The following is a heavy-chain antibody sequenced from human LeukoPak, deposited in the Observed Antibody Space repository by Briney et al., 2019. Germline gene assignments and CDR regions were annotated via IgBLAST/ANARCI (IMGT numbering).Heavy chain of an antibody. J-gene: IGHJ5*02. CDR2: TYYRSTWSY. CDR3: ARGADWLDP. Sequence: SQTLSLTCAISGDSVSSTSAGWNWIRHSPSRGLEWLGRTYYRSTWSYEYASSVKSRITINPDTSKNRFSLQLNSVTPEDTAVYYCARGADWLDPWGQGMQATVSS. V-gene: IGHV6-1*01. CDR1: GDSVSSTSAG.